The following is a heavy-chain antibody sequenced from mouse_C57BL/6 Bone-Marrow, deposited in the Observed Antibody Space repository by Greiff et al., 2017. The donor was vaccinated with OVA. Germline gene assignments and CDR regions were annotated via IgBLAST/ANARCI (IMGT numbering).Heavy chain of an antibody. D-gene: IGHD4-1*01. V-gene: IGHV1-50*01. J-gene: IGHJ3*01. CDR2: IDPSDSYT. Sequence: QVQLQQPGAELVKPGASVKLSCKASGYTFTSYWMQWVKQRPGQGLEWIGEIDPSDSYTNYNQKFKGKATLTVDTSSSTAYMQLSSLTSEDSAVYYGANYQLTGTAWFAYWGQGTLVTVSA. CDR3: ANYQLTGTAWFAY. CDR1: GYTFTSYW.